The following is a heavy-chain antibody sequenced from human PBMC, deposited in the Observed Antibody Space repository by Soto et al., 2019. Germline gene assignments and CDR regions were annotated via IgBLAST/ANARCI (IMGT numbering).Heavy chain of an antibody. Sequence: GESLKISCKGSGYSFSNNWVGWVRQMPGKGLEWMGIMHPGDSDTRYSPSFQGQVTISADKSINTAYLQWSSLKPSDSAMYYCARGMAEEQIFYYFDYWGQGALVTVSS. CDR2: MHPGDSDT. D-gene: IGHD3-9*01. V-gene: IGHV5-51*01. CDR3: ARGMAEEQIFYYFDY. J-gene: IGHJ4*02. CDR1: GYSFSNNW.